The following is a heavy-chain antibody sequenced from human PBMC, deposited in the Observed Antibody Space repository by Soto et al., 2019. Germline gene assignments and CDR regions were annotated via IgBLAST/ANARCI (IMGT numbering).Heavy chain of an antibody. J-gene: IGHJ5*02. CDR3: ARVGVAAAGTSFPSDP. CDR2: ISAYNGNT. Sequence: ASVKVSCKASGYTFTSYGISWVRQAPGQGLEWMGLISAYNGNTNYAQKLQGRVTMTTDTSTSTAYMELRSLRSDDTAVYYCARVGVAAAGTSFPSDPWGQGTLVTVSS. D-gene: IGHD6-13*01. CDR1: GYTFTSYG. V-gene: IGHV1-18*04.